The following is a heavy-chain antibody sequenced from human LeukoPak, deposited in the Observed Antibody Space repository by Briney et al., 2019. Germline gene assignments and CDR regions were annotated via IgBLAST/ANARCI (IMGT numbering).Heavy chain of an antibody. Sequence: PGGSLRLSCAASGFTFSSYEMNWVRQAPGKGLEWVSYISSSGSTIYYADSVKGRFTISRDNAKNSLYLQMNSLRAEDTAVYCCARASIAVAGPSYYYYMDVWGKGTTVTISS. D-gene: IGHD6-19*01. CDR2: ISSSGSTI. CDR1: GFTFSSYE. CDR3: ARASIAVAGPSYYYYMDV. V-gene: IGHV3-48*03. J-gene: IGHJ6*03.